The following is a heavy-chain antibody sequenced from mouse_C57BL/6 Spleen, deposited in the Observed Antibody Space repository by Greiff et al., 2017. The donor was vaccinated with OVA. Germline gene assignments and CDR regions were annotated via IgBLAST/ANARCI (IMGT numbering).Heavy chain of an antibody. Sequence: QVTLKVSGPGILQSSQTLSLTCSFSGFSLSTSGMGVSWIRQPSGKGLEWLAHIYWDDDKRYNPSLKSRLTISKDTSRNQVFLKITRVDTADTATYYCARRRDYYGSSYEYFDVWGTGTTVTVSS. CDR1: GFSLSTSGMG. V-gene: IGHV8-12*01. CDR2: IYWDDDK. D-gene: IGHD1-1*01. CDR3: ARRRDYYGSSYEYFDV. J-gene: IGHJ1*03.